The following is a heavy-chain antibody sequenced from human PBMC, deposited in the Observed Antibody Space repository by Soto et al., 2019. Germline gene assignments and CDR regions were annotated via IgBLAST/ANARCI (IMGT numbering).Heavy chain of an antibody. Sequence: EVQLLESGGGLVQPGGSLRLSCAASGFTFSSYAMSWVRQAPGKGLEWVSATSASGSTTSYADSVKGRFTVSRDNSKNTLYLQMNYLRAEDTAVYYCSNGGLGYAFDIWGQGTMVTVSS. CDR3: SNGGLGYAFDI. CDR2: TSASGSTT. D-gene: IGHD3-16*01. V-gene: IGHV3-23*01. CDR1: GFTFSSYA. J-gene: IGHJ3*02.